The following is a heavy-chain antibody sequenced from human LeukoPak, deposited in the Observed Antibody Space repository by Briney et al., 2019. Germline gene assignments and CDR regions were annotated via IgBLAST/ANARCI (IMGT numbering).Heavy chain of an antibody. D-gene: IGHD5-18*01. V-gene: IGHV3-11*01. CDR2: ISSSGSTI. CDR1: GFTFSGYY. J-gene: IGHJ3*02. CDR3: ARARRGYSYGSRVDAFDI. Sequence: GGSLRLSCAASGFTFSGYYMSWIRQAPGMGLEWVSYISSSGSTIYYADSVKGRFTISRDNAKNSLYLQMNSLRAEDTAVYYCARARRGYSYGSRVDAFDIWGQGTMVTVSS.